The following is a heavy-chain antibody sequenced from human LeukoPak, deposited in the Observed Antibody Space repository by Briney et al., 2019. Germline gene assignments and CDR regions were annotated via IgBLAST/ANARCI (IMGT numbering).Heavy chain of an antibody. V-gene: IGHV4-59*01. CDR1: GGSISSYY. D-gene: IGHD6-19*01. CDR2: IYYSGST. J-gene: IGHJ5*02. Sequence: PSETLSLTCTVSGGSISSYYWSWIRQPPGKGLEWIGYIYYSGSTNYNPSLKSRVTISVDTSKNQFSLKLSSVTAADTAVYYCASGEGPVAGQYNWFDPWGQGTLVTVSS. CDR3: ASGEGPVAGQYNWFDP.